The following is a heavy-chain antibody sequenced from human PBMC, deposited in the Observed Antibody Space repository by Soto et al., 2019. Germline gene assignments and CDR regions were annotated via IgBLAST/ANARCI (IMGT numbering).Heavy chain of an antibody. CDR2: ISYDGSNK. CDR3: AKDGGRTYCISTSCRPNYYYYGMDV. Sequence: QVQLVESGGGVVQPGRSLRLSCAASGFTFSSYGMHWVRQAPGKGLEWVAVISYDGSNKYYADSVKGRFTISRDNSKNTLYLQMNSLRAEDTAVYYCAKDGGRTYCISTSCRPNYYYYGMDVWGQGTTVTVSS. D-gene: IGHD2-2*01. CDR1: GFTFSSYG. V-gene: IGHV3-30*18. J-gene: IGHJ6*02.